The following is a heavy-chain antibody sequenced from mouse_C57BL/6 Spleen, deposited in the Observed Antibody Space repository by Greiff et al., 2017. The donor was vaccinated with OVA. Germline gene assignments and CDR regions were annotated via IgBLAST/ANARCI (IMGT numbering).Heavy chain of an antibody. CDR3: ARSPLYYGYDKGFDY. J-gene: IGHJ2*01. CDR2: IYPSDSET. Sequence: VQLQQPGAELVRPGSSVKLSCKASGYTFTSYWMDWVKQRPGQGLEWIGNIYPSDSETHYNQKFKDKATLTVDKSSSTAYMQLSSLTSEDSAVYYCARSPLYYGYDKGFDYWGQGTTLTVSS. V-gene: IGHV1-61*01. D-gene: IGHD2-2*01. CDR1: GYTFTSYW.